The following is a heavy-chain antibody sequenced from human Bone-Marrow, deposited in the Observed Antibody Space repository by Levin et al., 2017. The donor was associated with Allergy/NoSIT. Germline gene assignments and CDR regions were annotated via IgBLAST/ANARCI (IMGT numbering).Heavy chain of an antibody. CDR1: GFSLSTSGVG. D-gene: IGHD2/OR15-2a*01. J-gene: IGHJ3*02. CDR3: AYRSLGYCNSTTCYGASNI. V-gene: IGHV2-5*02. Sequence: GSGPTLVKPTQTLTLTCTFSGFSLSTSGVGVGWIRQPPGKALEWLALVYWDDDKRYSPSLKSRLTITKDTSKNQVVLTMTAMDPVDTATYYCAYRSLGYCNSTTCYGASNIWGQGTMVTVSS. CDR2: VYWDDDK.